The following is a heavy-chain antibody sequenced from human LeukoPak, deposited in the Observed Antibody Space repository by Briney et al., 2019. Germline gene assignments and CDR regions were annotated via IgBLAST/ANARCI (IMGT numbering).Heavy chain of an antibody. Sequence: ASVKVSCKASGYTFTSYDINWVRQVTGQGLEWMGWMNPNSGNTGYAQKFQGRVTITRNTSISTAYMELSSLRSEDTAVYYCARGRPPYYYDSSGRYWYFDLWGRGTLVTVSS. V-gene: IGHV1-8*03. J-gene: IGHJ2*01. CDR1: GYTFTSYD. CDR3: ARGRPPYYYDSSGRYWYFDL. CDR2: MNPNSGNT. D-gene: IGHD3-22*01.